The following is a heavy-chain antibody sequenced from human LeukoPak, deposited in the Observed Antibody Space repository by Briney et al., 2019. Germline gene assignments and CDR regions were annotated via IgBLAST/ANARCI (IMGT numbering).Heavy chain of an antibody. J-gene: IGHJ4*02. Sequence: SETLSPTCTVSGGSISSYYWSWIRQPPGKGLEWIGYIYYSGSTNYNPSLKSRVTISVDTSKNQFSLKLSSVTAADTAVYYCARWTRAPGIAAAGRGPGSHFDYWGQGTLVTVSS. CDR3: ARWTRAPGIAAAGRGPGSHFDY. CDR2: IYYSGST. V-gene: IGHV4-59*08. CDR1: GGSISSYY. D-gene: IGHD6-13*01.